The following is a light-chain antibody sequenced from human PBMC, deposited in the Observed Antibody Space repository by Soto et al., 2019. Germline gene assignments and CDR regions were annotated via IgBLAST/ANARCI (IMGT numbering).Light chain of an antibody. CDR3: QKYNSAPRT. V-gene: IGKV1-27*01. CDR2: AAS. Sequence: DLQMTQSPSSLSASVGDRVTITCRASQGISNYLAWYQQKPGKVPKILIYAASTLQGGVPSRFSGSGSGTDFTLTIRSLQPEDLATYYCQKYNSAPRTCGQGTKVEIK. J-gene: IGKJ1*01. CDR1: QGISNY.